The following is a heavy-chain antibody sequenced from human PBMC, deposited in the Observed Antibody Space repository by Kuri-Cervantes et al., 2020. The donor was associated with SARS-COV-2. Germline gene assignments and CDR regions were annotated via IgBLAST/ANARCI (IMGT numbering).Heavy chain of an antibody. CDR3: ARVDTVTHDSAYLLYYYGMDV. CDR1: GFTFSSYE. J-gene: IGHJ6*02. Sequence: ESLKISCAASGFTFSSYEMNWVRQAPGKGLEWVSYISSSSSTIYYADSVKGRFTISRDNAKNSLYLQMNSLRAEDTAVYYCARVDTVTHDSAYLLYYYGMDVWGQGTTVTVSS. D-gene: IGHD4-17*01. V-gene: IGHV3-48*01. CDR2: ISSSSSTI.